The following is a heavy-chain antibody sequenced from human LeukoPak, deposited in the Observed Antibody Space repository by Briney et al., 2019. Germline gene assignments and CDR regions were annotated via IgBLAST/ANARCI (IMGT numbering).Heavy chain of an antibody. V-gene: IGHV3-23*01. J-gene: IGHJ4*02. Sequence: GGSLRLSCAASGFTFSSYAMSWVRQAPGKGLEWVSGISASGGFKYYADSVKGRFTISRDNSKNTLYLQMNSLRAEDTAVYYCAKAFYYDSSGYSHFDYWGQGTLVSVSS. CDR3: AKAFYYDSSGYSHFDY. D-gene: IGHD3-22*01. CDR1: GFTFSSYA. CDR2: ISASGGFK.